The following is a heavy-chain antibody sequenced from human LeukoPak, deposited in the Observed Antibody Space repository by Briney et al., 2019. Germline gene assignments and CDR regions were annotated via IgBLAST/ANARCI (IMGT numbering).Heavy chain of an antibody. Sequence: SETLSLTCAVYGGSFSGYYWSWIRQPPGKGLEWVGEINHSGSTNYNPSLKSRVTISVDTSKNQFSLKLSSVTAADTAVYYRARVGAGQQLDYWGQGTLVTVSS. D-gene: IGHD6-13*01. CDR3: ARVGAGQQLDY. J-gene: IGHJ4*02. V-gene: IGHV4-34*01. CDR2: INHSGST. CDR1: GGSFSGYY.